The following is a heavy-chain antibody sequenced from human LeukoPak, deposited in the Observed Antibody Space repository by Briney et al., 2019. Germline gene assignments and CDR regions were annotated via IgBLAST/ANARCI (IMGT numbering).Heavy chain of an antibody. D-gene: IGHD4-11*01. Sequence: ASVKVSCKASGYTFTSYGISWVRQAPGQGLEWMGWISAYNGNTNYAQKFQGRVTMTRNTSISTAYMELSSLRSEDTAVYYCARGEYSNYDAFDIRGQGTMVTVSS. CDR1: GYTFTSYG. CDR3: ARGEYSNYDAFDI. V-gene: IGHV1-18*01. CDR2: ISAYNGNT. J-gene: IGHJ3*02.